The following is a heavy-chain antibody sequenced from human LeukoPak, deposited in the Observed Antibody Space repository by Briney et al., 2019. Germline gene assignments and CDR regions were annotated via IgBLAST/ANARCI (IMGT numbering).Heavy chain of an antibody. D-gene: IGHD3-10*01. V-gene: IGHV4-34*01. J-gene: IGHJ3*02. Sequence: PSETLSLTCAVYGGSFSGYYWSWIRQPPGKGLEWIGEINHSGSTNYNPSLTSRVTISVDTSKNQFSLKLSSVTAADTAVYYCARSDYYGSGSYKAAFDIWGQGTMVTVSS. CDR3: ARSDYYGSGSYKAAFDI. CDR2: INHSGST. CDR1: GGSFSGYY.